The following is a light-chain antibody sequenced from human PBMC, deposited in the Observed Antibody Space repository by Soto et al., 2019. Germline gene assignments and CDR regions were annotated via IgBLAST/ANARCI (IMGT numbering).Light chain of an antibody. CDR3: ISYTGSSTPRDV. CDR2: EFS. Sequence: QSALSQPASVSGSPGQSISISCTGTSSDIGGDNFVSWYQHHPGKVPKLILYEFSNRPSGVSGRFSGSKSGNTASLAISGLQAEDEADYYCISYTGSSTPRDVFGTGTKLTVL. J-gene: IGLJ1*01. CDR1: SSDIGGDNF. V-gene: IGLV2-14*01.